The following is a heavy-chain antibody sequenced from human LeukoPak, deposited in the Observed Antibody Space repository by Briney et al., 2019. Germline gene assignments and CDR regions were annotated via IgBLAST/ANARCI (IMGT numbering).Heavy chain of an antibody. V-gene: IGHV3-30*02. CDR1: GFTFSSYG. CDR3: AKDTTPPKAGFDP. J-gene: IGHJ5*02. CDR2: IRYDGSNT. D-gene: IGHD1-14*01. Sequence: PGGSLRLSCAASGFTFSSYGMHWVRQAPGKGLEWVAFIRYDGSNTYYADSVKGRFTISRDNSKNTLYLQMNSLRAEDTAVYYCAKDTTPPKAGFDPWGQGTLVTVSS.